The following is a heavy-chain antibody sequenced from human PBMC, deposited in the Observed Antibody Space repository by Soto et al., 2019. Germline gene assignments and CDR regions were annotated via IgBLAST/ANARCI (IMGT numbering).Heavy chain of an antibody. CDR2: IKGDGSET. J-gene: IGHJ4*02. D-gene: IGHD6-13*01. V-gene: IGHV3-74*01. CDR1: GFSFSTYW. CDR3: AKDLHIAATDY. Sequence: GGSLRLSCAASGFSFSTYWMHWVRQAPGKGLVWVSRIKGDGSETNYADSVKSRFTISRDNARNTLYLQMNSLRAEDTAVYYCAKDLHIAATDYWGQGTLVTVPS.